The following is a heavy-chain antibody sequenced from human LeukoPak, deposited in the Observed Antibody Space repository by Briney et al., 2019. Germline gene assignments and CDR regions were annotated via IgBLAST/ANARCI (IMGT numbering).Heavy chain of an antibody. D-gene: IGHD6-19*01. V-gene: IGHV3-23*01. Sequence: GRSLRLSCAASGFTFSSYGMHWVRQGPGKGLEWVSAISDSPSGAYYADSVKGRFTVSRDNSKNTLFLQMNSLRADDTAVYYCARSSGCDYWGQGTLVTVSS. CDR2: ISDSPSGA. CDR1: GFTFSSYG. CDR3: ARSSGCDY. J-gene: IGHJ4*02.